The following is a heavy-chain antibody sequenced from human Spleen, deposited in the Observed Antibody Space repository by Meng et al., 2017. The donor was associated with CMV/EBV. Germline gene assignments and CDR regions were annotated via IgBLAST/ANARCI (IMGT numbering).Heavy chain of an antibody. V-gene: IGHV3-11*04. J-gene: IGHJ4*02. Sequence: SGFTFSDYYMIWIRQAPGRGLEWVSYISSSGNSINYADSVKGRFTVSRDNAKNSLFLQMRSLRAEDTAVYYCARPNLVVVPAAPTYWGQGTLVTVSS. CDR3: ARPNLVVVPAAPTY. CDR1: GFTFSDYY. CDR2: ISSSGNSI. D-gene: IGHD2-15*01.